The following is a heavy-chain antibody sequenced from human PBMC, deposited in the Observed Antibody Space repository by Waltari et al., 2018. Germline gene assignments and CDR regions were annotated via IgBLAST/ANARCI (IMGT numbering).Heavy chain of an antibody. CDR3: AKGSSWYYFDY. D-gene: IGHD6-13*01. Sequence: EVQLVESGGVVVQPGGSLRLSCAASGFTFDDYALQWVRQAPGKGLEWVSLISWDGGSTYYADSVKGRFTISRDNSKNSLYLQMNSLRAEDTALYYCAKGSSWYYFDYWGQGTLVTVSS. J-gene: IGHJ4*02. CDR2: ISWDGGST. CDR1: GFTFDDYA. V-gene: IGHV3-43D*03.